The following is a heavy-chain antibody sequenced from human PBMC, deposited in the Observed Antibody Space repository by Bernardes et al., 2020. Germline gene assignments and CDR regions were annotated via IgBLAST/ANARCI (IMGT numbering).Heavy chain of an antibody. D-gene: IGHD2-15*01. CDR3: ARGDCSGGSCSHFDY. J-gene: IGHJ4*02. CDR2: INHSGST. CDR1: GGSFSGYY. Sequence: ETLSLTCAVYGGSFSGYYWSWIRQPPGKGLEWIGEINHSGSTNYNPSLKSRVTISVDTSKNQFSLKLSSVTAADTAVYYCARGDCSGGSCSHFDYWGQGTLVTVSS. V-gene: IGHV4-34*01.